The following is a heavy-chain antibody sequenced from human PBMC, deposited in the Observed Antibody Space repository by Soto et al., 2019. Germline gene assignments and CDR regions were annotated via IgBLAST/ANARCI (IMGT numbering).Heavy chain of an antibody. CDR2: IYYSGST. Sequence: SETLSLTCTVSGGSISSSSYYWGWIRQPPGKGLEWIGSIYYSGSTYYNPSLKSRVTISVDTSKNQFSLKLSSVTAAHTAVYYFRKLGGRRYWHGILAYRGQGTLVTVSS. D-gene: IGHD7-27*01. J-gene: IGHJ4*02. V-gene: IGHV4-39*01. CDR1: GGSISSSSYY. CDR3: RKLGGRRYWHGILAY.